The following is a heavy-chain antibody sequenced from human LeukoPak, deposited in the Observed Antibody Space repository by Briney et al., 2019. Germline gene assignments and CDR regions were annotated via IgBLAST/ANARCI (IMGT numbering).Heavy chain of an antibody. Sequence: QPGGSLRLSCAASGFTFSTYAMTWVRQAPGKGLNWVSGISGNGDSTFYEDSVKGRFTISRDNSKKTLYLQMNSLRADDTAVYYCAKDARWLAPGTFDIWGQGTMVTVS. J-gene: IGHJ3*02. CDR1: GFTFSTYA. CDR3: AKDARWLAPGTFDI. D-gene: IGHD6-19*01. CDR2: ISGNGDST. V-gene: IGHV3-23*01.